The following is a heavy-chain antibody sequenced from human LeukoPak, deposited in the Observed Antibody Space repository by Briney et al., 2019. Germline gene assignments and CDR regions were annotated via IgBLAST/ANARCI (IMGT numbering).Heavy chain of an antibody. V-gene: IGHV3-7*01. CDR2: INQDGSEQ. J-gene: IGHJ4*02. Sequence: PGGSLRLSCAASGFTFSSYSMDWVRQAPGKGMEWVAIINQDGSEQYFADSVKGRFTISRDNAKNSLYLEMNSLGAEDTATYYCSRSLDYWGQGALVTVSS. CDR1: GFTFSSYS. CDR3: SRSLDY.